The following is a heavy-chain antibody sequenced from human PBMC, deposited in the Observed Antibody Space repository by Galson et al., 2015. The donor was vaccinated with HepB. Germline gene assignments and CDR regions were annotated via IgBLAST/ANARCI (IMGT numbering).Heavy chain of an antibody. CDR2: IYYTGST. V-gene: IGHV4-61*01. D-gene: IGHD3-10*01. Sequence: SETLSLTCTVSGGSVNSDNYYWSWIRQPPGKGLEWIGYIYYTGSTDYNPSLRSRVTISVDTSKNRFSLRLSSVTAADTAVYFCARGRGSRALSNEYWGQGTLVSVSS. CDR3: ARGRGSRALSNEY. J-gene: IGHJ4*02. CDR1: GGSVNSDNYY.